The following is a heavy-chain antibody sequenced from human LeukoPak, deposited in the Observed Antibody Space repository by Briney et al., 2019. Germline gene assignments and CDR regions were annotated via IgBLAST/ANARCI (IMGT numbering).Heavy chain of an antibody. CDR3: ASNPGASSGYPDY. Sequence: SETLSLTCTVSGGSISSCYWSWIRQPPGKGLEWIGYIYYSGSTNYNPSLKSRVTISVDTSKNQFSLKLSSVTAADTAVYYCASNPGASSGYPDYWGKGTLVTVSS. J-gene: IGHJ4*02. CDR2: IYYSGST. V-gene: IGHV4-59*01. D-gene: IGHD3-22*01. CDR1: GGSISSCY.